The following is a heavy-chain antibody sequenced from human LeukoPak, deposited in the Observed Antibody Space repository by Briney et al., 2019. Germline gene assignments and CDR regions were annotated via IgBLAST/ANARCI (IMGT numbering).Heavy chain of an antibody. CDR3: AKDSLLTVVSPVAAS. CDR1: GFTFTTYW. Sequence: PGGSLRLSCAASGFTFTTYWMSWVRQAPGKGLEWVANIKQDGSEKYYVDSVKGRFAISRDNAKNSLFLQMNALSVEDTAVYYCAKDSLLTVVSPVAASWGQGIQVTVS. V-gene: IGHV3-7*01. D-gene: IGHD4-23*01. CDR2: IKQDGSEK. J-gene: IGHJ5*02.